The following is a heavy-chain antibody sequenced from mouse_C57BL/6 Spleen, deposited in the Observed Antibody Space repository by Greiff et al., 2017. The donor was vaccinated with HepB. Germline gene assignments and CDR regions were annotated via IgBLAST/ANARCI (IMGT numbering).Heavy chain of an antibody. CDR2: ISSGGSYT. Sequence: EVQGVESGGDLVKPGGSLKLSCAASGFTFSSYGMSWVRQTPDKRLEWVATISSGGSYTYYPDSVKGRFTISRDNAKNTLYLQMSSLKSEDTAMYYCAEAYYSNFPWFAYWGQGTLVTVSA. J-gene: IGHJ3*01. CDR1: GFTFSSYG. CDR3: AEAYYSNFPWFAY. V-gene: IGHV5-6*01. D-gene: IGHD2-5*01.